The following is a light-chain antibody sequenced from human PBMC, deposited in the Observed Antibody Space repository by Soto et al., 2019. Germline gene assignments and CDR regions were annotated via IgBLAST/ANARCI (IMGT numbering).Light chain of an antibody. Sequence: DIQMTQSPSSLSASVGDRVTITYRASQGIGNDLGWYQQKPGKAPKRLIYAASSLQSGVPSRFSGSGSGTEFTLTISSLQPEDFAAYYCLQHNSYPLTFGQGTKVEIK. CDR3: LQHNSYPLT. CDR2: AAS. V-gene: IGKV1-17*01. CDR1: QGIGND. J-gene: IGKJ1*01.